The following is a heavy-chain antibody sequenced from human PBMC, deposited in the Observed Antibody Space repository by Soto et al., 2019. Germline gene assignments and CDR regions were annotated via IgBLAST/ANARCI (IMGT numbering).Heavy chain of an antibody. D-gene: IGHD3-22*01. Sequence: GGSLRLSCSASGFSFGTNSMAWVRQAPGKGLEWVASISDTAHRIFHADSVKGRFTISRDNAKNSLYLQMNSLRAEDTAVYYCARDLEGLSYYDSSGYFYYWGQGTLVTVSS. CDR3: ARDLEGLSYYDSSGYFYY. V-gene: IGHV3-23*01. CDR1: GFSFGTNS. CDR2: ISDTAHRI. J-gene: IGHJ4*02.